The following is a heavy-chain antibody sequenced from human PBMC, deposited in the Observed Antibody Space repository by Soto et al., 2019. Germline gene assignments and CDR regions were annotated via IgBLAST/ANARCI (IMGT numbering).Heavy chain of an antibody. Sequence: XWVKGSCKASVYTFTSYAMHWVRQAPGQRLEWMGWINAGNGNTKYSQKFQGRVTITRDTSASTAYMELSSLRSEDTAVYYCARDQRSGQWLDYYYYGMDVWGQGTTVTGSS. J-gene: IGHJ6*02. CDR3: ARDQRSGQWLDYYYYGMDV. V-gene: IGHV1-3*01. CDR2: INAGNGNT. D-gene: IGHD6-19*01. CDR1: VYTFTSYA.